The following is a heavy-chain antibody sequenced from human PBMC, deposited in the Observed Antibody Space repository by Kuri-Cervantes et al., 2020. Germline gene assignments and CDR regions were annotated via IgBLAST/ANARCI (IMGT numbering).Heavy chain of an antibody. CDR1: GFTFSNAW. CDR3: TRDDSDY. V-gene: IGHV3-15*01. Sequence: GGSLRLSCAASGFTFSNAWMNWVRQAPGKGLEWVGHIKRKTDGGTTDYAAPLKGRFIISKDDSQNTLYLQMSSLKTEDTAVYYCTRDDSDYWGQGTLVTVSS. J-gene: IGHJ4*02. CDR2: IKRKTDGGTT.